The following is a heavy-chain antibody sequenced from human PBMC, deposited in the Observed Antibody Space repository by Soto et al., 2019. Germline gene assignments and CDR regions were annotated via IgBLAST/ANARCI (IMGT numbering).Heavy chain of an antibody. CDR1: GGSVSSGDFY. V-gene: IGHV4-61*08. CDR3: ARGDSTTHGDSFDI. D-gene: IGHD6-13*01. Sequence: TSETLSLTCTVSGGSVSSGDFYWSWIRQPPGKGLEWIGYSYSSGGTNYNPSLKSRVTISVDTPKNQFSLQLTYVTAADTAVYYCARGDSTTHGDSFDIWGRGTMVTVSS. CDR2: SYSSGGT. J-gene: IGHJ3*02.